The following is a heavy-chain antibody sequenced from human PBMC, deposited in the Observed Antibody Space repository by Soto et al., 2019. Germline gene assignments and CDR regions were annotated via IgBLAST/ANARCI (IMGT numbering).Heavy chain of an antibody. V-gene: IGHV3-30*18. CDR3: AKDYLPLWSDHHAFHI. CDR1: GFTFNDHG. J-gene: IGHJ3*02. Sequence: QVQLVESGGGVVQPGTSLRLSCAASGFTFNDHGMHWVRQAPGKGLEWVAVISYQGSFKYYADSVRGRFTISRDNSKNTVSMHMNSLRTEDTALYYGAKDYLPLWSDHHAFHIWGRGTMVTVSS. D-gene: IGHD3-3*01. CDR2: ISYQGSFK.